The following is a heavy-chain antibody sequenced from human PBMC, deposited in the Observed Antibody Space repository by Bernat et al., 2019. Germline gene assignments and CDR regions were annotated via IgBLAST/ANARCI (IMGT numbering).Heavy chain of an antibody. Sequence: QLQLQESGPGLVKPSETLSLTCTVSGGSISSSSYYWGWIRQPPGKGLEWIGSIYYSGSTYYNPSLKSRVTISVDTSKNQLSLKLSSVTAADTAVYYCASTYSSGWLDAFDIWGQGTMVTVSS. V-gene: IGHV4-39*01. CDR1: GGSISSSSYY. D-gene: IGHD6-19*01. J-gene: IGHJ3*02. CDR3: ASTYSSGWLDAFDI. CDR2: IYYSGST.